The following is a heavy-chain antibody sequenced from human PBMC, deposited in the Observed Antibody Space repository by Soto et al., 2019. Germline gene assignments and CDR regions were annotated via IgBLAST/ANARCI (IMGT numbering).Heavy chain of an antibody. V-gene: IGHV4-34*01. D-gene: IGHD2-8*01. CDR1: GGSFSRYS. J-gene: IGHJ6*02. CDR3: ARGLSVTNTFYYYYDVDV. CDR2: INHSGST. Sequence: PSETLSLTCAVYGGSFSRYSWNWIRQPPGKGLEWIGEINHSGSTNYNPSLKSRVTISVDTSKNQFSLNLSSVTAADTAVYYCARGLSVTNTFYYYYDVDVWGQGTTVTVSS.